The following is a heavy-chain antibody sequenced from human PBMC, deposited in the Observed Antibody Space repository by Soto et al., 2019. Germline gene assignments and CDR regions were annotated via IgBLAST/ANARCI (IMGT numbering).Heavy chain of an antibody. V-gene: IGHV3-23*01. CDR3: AKARSYYDILTGYYQKDYYYYGMDV. CDR1: GFTFSSYA. D-gene: IGHD3-9*01. J-gene: IGHJ6*02. Sequence: GGSLRLSCAASGFTFSSYAMSLVRQAPGKGLEWVSAISGSGGSTYYADSVKGRFTISRDNSKNTLYLQMNSLRAEDTAVYYCAKARSYYDILTGYYQKDYYYYGMDVWGQGTTVTVSS. CDR2: ISGSGGST.